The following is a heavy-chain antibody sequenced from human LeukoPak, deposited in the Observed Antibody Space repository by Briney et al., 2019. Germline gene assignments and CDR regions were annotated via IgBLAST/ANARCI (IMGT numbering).Heavy chain of an antibody. CDR1: GFTFSSYW. CDR2: IKQDGSEK. D-gene: IGHD2-21*02. Sequence: PGGSLRLSCAASGFTFSSYWMSWVRQAPGKGLEWVANIKQDGSEKYYADSVKGRFIISRDNSKNTLYLQMNSLRAEDTAVYYCATVRGCGGDGYYLDYWGQGTLVTVSS. J-gene: IGHJ4*02. CDR3: ATVRGCGGDGYYLDY. V-gene: IGHV3-7*01.